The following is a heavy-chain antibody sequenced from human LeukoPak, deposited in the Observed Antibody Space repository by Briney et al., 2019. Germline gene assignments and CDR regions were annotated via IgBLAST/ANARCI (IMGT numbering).Heavy chain of an antibody. J-gene: IGHJ4*02. CDR2: ISAYNGNT. CDR1: GYTFTSYG. V-gene: IGHV1-18*01. CDR3: ARDRPNYYDSSGLDY. D-gene: IGHD3-22*01. Sequence: ASVKVSCKASGYTFTSYGISWVRQAPGQGLEWMGWISAYNGNTNYAQKLQGRVTMTTDTSTSTAYMELRSLRSDDTAVYYCARDRPNYYDSSGLDYWGQGTLVTVSS.